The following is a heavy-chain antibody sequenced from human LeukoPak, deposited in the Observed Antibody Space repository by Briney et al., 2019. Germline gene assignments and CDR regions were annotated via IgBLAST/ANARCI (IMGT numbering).Heavy chain of an antibody. V-gene: IGHV1-69*04. Sequence: SVRVSCKASGGTFSSYAISWVRQAPGQGLEWMGRIIPILGIANYAQKFQGRVTITADKSTSTAYMELSSLRSEDTAVYYCARDRDSSGWYRGYGMDVWGQGTTVTVSS. J-gene: IGHJ6*02. CDR1: GGTFSSYA. CDR3: ARDRDSSGWYRGYGMDV. D-gene: IGHD6-19*01. CDR2: IIPILGIA.